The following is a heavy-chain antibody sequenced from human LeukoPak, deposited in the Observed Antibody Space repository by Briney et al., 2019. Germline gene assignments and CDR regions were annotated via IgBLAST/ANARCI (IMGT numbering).Heavy chain of an antibody. V-gene: IGHV3-7*01. D-gene: IGHD3-3*01. CDR2: IKQDGSGK. J-gene: IGHJ4*02. CDR3: ARAYRDFWSGYYANYFDY. CDR1: GFTFSSYW. Sequence: GGSLRLSCAASGFTFSSYWMSWVRQAPGKGLEWVANIKQDGSGKYYVDSVKGRFTISRDNAKNSLYLQMNSLRAEDTAVYYCARAYRDFWSGYYANYFDYWGQGTLVTVSS.